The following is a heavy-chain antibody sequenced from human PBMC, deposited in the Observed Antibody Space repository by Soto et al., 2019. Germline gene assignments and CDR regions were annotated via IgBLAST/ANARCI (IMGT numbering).Heavy chain of an antibody. V-gene: IGHV1-69*13. Sequence: SVKLACKASGGTFSSYAISWVRQAPGQGLEWMGGIIPIFGTANYAQKFQGRVTITADESTSTAYMELSSLRSEDTAVYYCARARSGYSYGRQNYFAYRGQRTLVTVSS. D-gene: IGHD5-18*01. CDR1: GGTFSSYA. CDR3: ARARSGYSYGRQNYFAY. CDR2: IIPIFGTA. J-gene: IGHJ4*02.